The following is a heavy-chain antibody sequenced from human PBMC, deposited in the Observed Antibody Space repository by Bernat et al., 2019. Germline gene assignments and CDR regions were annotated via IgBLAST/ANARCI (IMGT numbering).Heavy chain of an antibody. D-gene: IGHD3-10*01. Sequence: QVQLVQSGAEVKKPGASVKVSCKASGYTFTSYYMHWVRQAPGQGLEWMGIINPSGGSTSYAQKFQGRVTMTRDTSTSTVYMELSSLRSEDTAVYYCARPTMVRGVTTGGDAFDIWGQGTMVTVSS. J-gene: IGHJ3*02. V-gene: IGHV1-46*03. CDR3: ARPTMVRGVTTGGDAFDI. CDR1: GYTFTSYY. CDR2: INPSGGST.